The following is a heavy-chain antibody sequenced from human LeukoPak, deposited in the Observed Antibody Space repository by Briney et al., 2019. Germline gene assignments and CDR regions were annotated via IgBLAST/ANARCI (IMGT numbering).Heavy chain of an antibody. CDR1: GGSFSGYY. D-gene: IGHD2-15*01. CDR2: INHSGST. Sequence: NPSETLSLTCAVYGGSFSGYYWSWIRQPPGKGLEWIGDINHSGSTNYNPSLKSRVTISVDTSKNQFSLKLSSVTAADTAVYYCAREPREGDIVVVVAADAFDIWGQGTMVTVSS. J-gene: IGHJ3*02. CDR3: AREPREGDIVVVVAADAFDI. V-gene: IGHV4-34*01.